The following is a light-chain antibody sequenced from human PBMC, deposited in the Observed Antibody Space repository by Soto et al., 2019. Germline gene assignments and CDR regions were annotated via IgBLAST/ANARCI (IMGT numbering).Light chain of an antibody. CDR3: QHRYNWPLT. Sequence: EIVLRQSPATLSLSPGERATLSCRASQSVGSYLAWYQQKPGQAPRLLIYDASNRATGIPARFSGSGSGTDFALTISSLEPEDFAVYYCQHRYNWPLTFGGGTRVE. CDR1: QSVGSY. J-gene: IGKJ4*01. V-gene: IGKV3-11*01. CDR2: DAS.